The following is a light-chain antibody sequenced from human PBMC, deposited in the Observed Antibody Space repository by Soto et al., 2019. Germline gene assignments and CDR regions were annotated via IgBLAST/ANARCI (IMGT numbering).Light chain of an antibody. CDR1: QSISSY. J-gene: IGKJ4*01. CDR2: AAC. CDR3: QQSYSTPRLT. V-gene: IGKV1-39*01. Sequence: DIQITQPPSSLSASAGDGITITCRASQSISSYLNWYQQKPGKARKRLIYAACSLQSGVPSRFSGSGSGTDFTLTIRSLQPEDFATYYCQQSYSTPRLTCGGGNK.